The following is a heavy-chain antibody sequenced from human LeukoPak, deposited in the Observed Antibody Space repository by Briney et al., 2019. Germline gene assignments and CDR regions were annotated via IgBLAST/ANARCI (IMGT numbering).Heavy chain of an antibody. Sequence: GGSLRLSCAASGFTFSSYAMSWVRQAPGKGLEWVSAISGSGGSTYYTDSVKGRFTISRDNSKNTLYLQMNSLRAEDTAVYYCAKAPLVDYDFWSGYSRDNWFDPWGQGTLVTVSS. V-gene: IGHV3-23*01. J-gene: IGHJ5*02. D-gene: IGHD3-3*01. CDR2: ISGSGGST. CDR3: AKAPLVDYDFWSGYSRDNWFDP. CDR1: GFTFSSYA.